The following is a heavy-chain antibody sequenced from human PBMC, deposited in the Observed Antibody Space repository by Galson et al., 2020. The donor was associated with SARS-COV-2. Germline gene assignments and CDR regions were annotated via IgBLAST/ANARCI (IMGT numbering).Heavy chain of an antibody. CDR1: GFSFSNYD. D-gene: IGHD5-18*01. V-gene: IGHV3-23*01. Sequence: GEPLKISCAASGFSFSNYDMSWVRQAPGQGLEWVSTISRSGGGTFYADSVKGRFTISRDNSKNTLSLQMTSLRADDTALYYCAKNPGYSYGTYFDYWGQGTRVTVSS. CDR3: AKNPGYSYGTYFDY. CDR2: ISRSGGGT. J-gene: IGHJ4*02.